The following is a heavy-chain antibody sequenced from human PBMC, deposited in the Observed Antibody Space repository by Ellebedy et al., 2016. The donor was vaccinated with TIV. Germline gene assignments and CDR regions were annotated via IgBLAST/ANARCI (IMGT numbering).Heavy chain of an antibody. J-gene: IGHJ5*01. Sequence: GESLKISCQGAGYTFTRYWIAWVRQMPGKGLEWMGSIFSGESDPRYSPSIQGQVTISVDKSMNAVHLQWSSLQASDSAMYYCARQPPVSYYDKSGHLWFDSWGQGTRVTVSS. V-gene: IGHV5-51*01. CDR1: GYTFTRYW. CDR3: ARQPPVSYYDKSGHLWFDS. CDR2: IFSGESDP. D-gene: IGHD3-22*01.